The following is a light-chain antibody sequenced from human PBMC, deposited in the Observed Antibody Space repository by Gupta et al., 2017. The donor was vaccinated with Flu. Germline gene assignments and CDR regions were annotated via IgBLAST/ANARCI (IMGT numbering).Light chain of an antibody. CDR2: GAS. Sequence: DTVLTQSPATLFVSPGERATLSCRASKNGPSNYLAWYQQKAGQAPRLLIFGASSRATGIPDRFRGSGSRTDFTLTISRVEPEDFAVYYCQQYGRTPWTFGRGTKVDVK. V-gene: IGKV3-20*01. CDR3: QQYGRTPWT. J-gene: IGKJ1*01. CDR1: KNGPSNY.